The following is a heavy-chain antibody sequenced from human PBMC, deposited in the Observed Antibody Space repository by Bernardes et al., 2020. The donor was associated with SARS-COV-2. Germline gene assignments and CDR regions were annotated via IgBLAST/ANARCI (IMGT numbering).Heavy chain of an antibody. Sequence: GGSLRLSCVASGFPFSSYAMGWVRQSPGKGLDWVSTISGSGGRTYYADSVKGRFTISRDNSKGTLILQMNSLRVDDTATYYCAIPGGDWGQGTLVTVSS. D-gene: IGHD3-16*01. CDR1: GFPFSSYA. CDR2: ISGSGGRT. CDR3: AIPGGD. V-gene: IGHV3-23*01. J-gene: IGHJ4*02.